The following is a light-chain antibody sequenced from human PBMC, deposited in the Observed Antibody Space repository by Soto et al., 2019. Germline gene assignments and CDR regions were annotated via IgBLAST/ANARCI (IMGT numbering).Light chain of an antibody. CDR3: QQYNSYST. CDR1: ESIITW. CDR2: DAS. Sequence: DIQITQSPSTLSASVGDRVTISFRASESIITWLAWYQQKPGKAPNLLIYDASNLQSGVPSRFSGSGSGTDFTLTISSLQPEDVATYYCQQYNSYSTFGQGIKVDIK. J-gene: IGKJ1*01. V-gene: IGKV1-5*01.